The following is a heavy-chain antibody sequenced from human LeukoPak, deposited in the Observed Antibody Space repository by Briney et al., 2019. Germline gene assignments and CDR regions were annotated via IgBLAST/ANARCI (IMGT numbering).Heavy chain of an antibody. CDR2: ISGRDGNK. Sequence: GGTLSLSCAASGFTFSSYAMIWVRQAPGKGLEWVSAISGRDGNKYYADPVKGRFTISRDNSKNTLYLQMISLRTEDTAIYFCTRDRIVMSGFFDYWGQGTLVTVSS. CDR3: TRDRIVMSGFFDY. D-gene: IGHD6-19*01. J-gene: IGHJ4*02. V-gene: IGHV3-23*01. CDR1: GFTFSSYA.